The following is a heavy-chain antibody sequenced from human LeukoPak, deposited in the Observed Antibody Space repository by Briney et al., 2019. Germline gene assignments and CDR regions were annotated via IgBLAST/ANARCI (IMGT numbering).Heavy chain of an antibody. V-gene: IGHV1-46*01. CDR1: GYTFTSYY. CDR2: LNPSGGST. CDR3: ARGPTLVRGVIMPDSVGGMDV. D-gene: IGHD3-10*01. Sequence: GASVKVSCKASGYTFTSYYMHWVRQAPGQGLEWMGILNPSGGSTSYAQKFQGRVTMTRDTSTSTVYMELSSLRSEDTAVYYCARGPTLVRGVIMPDSVGGMDVWGQGTTVTVSS. J-gene: IGHJ6*02.